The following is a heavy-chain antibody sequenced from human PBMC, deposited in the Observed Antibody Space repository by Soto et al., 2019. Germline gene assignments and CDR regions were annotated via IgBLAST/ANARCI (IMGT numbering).Heavy chain of an antibody. D-gene: IGHD3-10*01. J-gene: IGHJ4*02. CDR2: MNSDGKT. CDR1: GFSVSNNF. V-gene: IGHV3-66*01. Sequence: VQLVESGGGLVQPGGSLRLSCAVSGFSVSNNFLSWVRQAPGKGPEWISVMNSDGKTDYADSVRGRFTVSRDTFRNTLYLQLNSLRAEDTARYYCTRDSSYYGAGRGVLDYWGQGTLVTVSS. CDR3: TRDSSYYGAGRGVLDY.